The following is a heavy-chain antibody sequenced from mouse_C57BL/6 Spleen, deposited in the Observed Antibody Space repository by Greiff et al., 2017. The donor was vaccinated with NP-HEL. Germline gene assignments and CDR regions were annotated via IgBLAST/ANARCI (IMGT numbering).Heavy chain of an antibody. CDR3: AKLIYYDYDGYAMDY. Sequence: QVQLQQPGAELVKPGASVKLSCKASGYTFTSYWMHWVKQRPGQGLEWIGMIHPNSGSTNYNEKFKSKATLTVDKSSSTAYMQLSSLTSEDSAVYYCAKLIYYDYDGYAMDYWGQGTSVTVSS. CDR1: GYTFTSYW. CDR2: IHPNSGST. D-gene: IGHD2-4*01. V-gene: IGHV1-64*01. J-gene: IGHJ4*01.